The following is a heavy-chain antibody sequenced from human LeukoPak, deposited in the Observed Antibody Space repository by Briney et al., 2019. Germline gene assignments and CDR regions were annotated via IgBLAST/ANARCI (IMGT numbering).Heavy chain of an antibody. CDR1: SASISSGGYY. CDR3: ARGRSSGDDYRRLPPFEFDP. CDR2: IYDSANT. D-gene: IGHD5-12*01. Sequence: SETLSLTCTVSSASISSGGYYWSWIRQPPGKGLEWIGYIYDSANTYYNPSLKSRVTISVDRSKNQFSLKLSSVTAADTAVYYCARGRSSGDDYRRLPPFEFDPWGQGTLVTVSS. J-gene: IGHJ5*02. V-gene: IGHV4-30-2*01.